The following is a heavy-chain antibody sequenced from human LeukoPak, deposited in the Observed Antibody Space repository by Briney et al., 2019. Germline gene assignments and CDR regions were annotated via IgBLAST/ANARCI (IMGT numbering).Heavy chain of an antibody. D-gene: IGHD6-13*01. V-gene: IGHV3-30-3*01. CDR3: AKAAATGSGYYFEY. Sequence: GGSLRLSCAASGFTFSSYAMHWVRQAPGKGLEWVAVISYDGSNKYYADSVKGRFTIPRDNSKSTLYLQMNSLRPEDAAVYYCAKAAATGSGYYFEYWGQGALVTVSS. J-gene: IGHJ4*02. CDR2: ISYDGSNK. CDR1: GFTFSSYA.